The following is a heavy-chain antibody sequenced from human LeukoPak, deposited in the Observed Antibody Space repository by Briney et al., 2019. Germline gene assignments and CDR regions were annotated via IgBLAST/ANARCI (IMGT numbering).Heavy chain of an antibody. Sequence: GGSLRLSCAASGFTFSSYSMNWVRQAPGKGLEWVSSISSSSYIYYADSVKGRFTISRDNAKNSLYLQMNSLRAEDTAVYYCAKDQRELGYYYYYMDVWGKGTTVTVSS. CDR3: AKDQRELGYYYYYMDV. CDR2: ISSSSYI. J-gene: IGHJ6*03. CDR1: GFTFSSYS. D-gene: IGHD7-27*01. V-gene: IGHV3-21*01.